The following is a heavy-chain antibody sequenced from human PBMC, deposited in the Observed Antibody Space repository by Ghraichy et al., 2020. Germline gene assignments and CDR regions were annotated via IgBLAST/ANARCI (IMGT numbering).Heavy chain of an antibody. CDR2: INHSGST. J-gene: IGHJ5*02. Sequence: SETLSLTCAVYGGSFSGYYWSWIRQPPGKGLEWIGEINHSGSTNYNPSLKSRVTISVDTSKNQFSLKLSSVTAADTAVYYCARVNIAAAGIEKGNWFDPWGQGTLVTVSS. D-gene: IGHD6-13*01. CDR3: ARVNIAAAGIEKGNWFDP. V-gene: IGHV4-34*01. CDR1: GGSFSGYY.